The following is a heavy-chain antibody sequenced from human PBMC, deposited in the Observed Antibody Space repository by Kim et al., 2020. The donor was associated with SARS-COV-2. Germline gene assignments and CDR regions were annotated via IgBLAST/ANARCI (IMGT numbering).Heavy chain of an antibody. CDR2: ISSSSSYI. CDR1: GFTFSSYS. D-gene: IGHD5-18*01. CDR3: ARTRGYSYGYGLDVDY. J-gene: IGHJ4*02. V-gene: IGHV3-21*01. Sequence: GGSLRLSCAASGFTFSSYSMNWVRQAPGKGLEWVSSISSSSSYIYYADSVKGRFTISRDNAKNSLYLQMNSLRAEDTAVYYCARTRGYSYGYGLDVDYWGQGTLVTVSS.